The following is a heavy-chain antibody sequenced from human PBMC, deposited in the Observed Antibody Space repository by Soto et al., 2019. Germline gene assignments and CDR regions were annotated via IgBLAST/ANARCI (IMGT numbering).Heavy chain of an antibody. CDR1: GFTFSSYG. J-gene: IGHJ6*02. Sequence: QVQLVESGGGVVQPGRSLRLSCAASGFTFSSYGMHWVRQAPGKGLEWVAVIWYDGSNKYYADSVKGRFTISRDNSKNTLYLQMNSLRAEDTAVYYCARDAVTTHYYYGMDVWGQGTTVTVSS. CDR3: ARDAVTTHYYYGMDV. CDR2: IWYDGSNK. V-gene: IGHV3-33*01. D-gene: IGHD4-4*01.